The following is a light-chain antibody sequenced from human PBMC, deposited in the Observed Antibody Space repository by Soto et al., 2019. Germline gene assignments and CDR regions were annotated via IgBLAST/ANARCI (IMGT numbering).Light chain of an antibody. CDR1: QYIRNF. J-gene: IGKJ3*01. CDR3: QKYSSVPV. Sequence: DIKMTQSPTSLSASVGDRVTITCRASQYIRNFVAWYQQKPGKAPKLLIYAASTLQSGVPSRFSGSVSVTDFTLTINCLNPEDVATYSCQKYSSVPVFGTGTKVEMK. V-gene: IGKV1-27*01. CDR2: AAS.